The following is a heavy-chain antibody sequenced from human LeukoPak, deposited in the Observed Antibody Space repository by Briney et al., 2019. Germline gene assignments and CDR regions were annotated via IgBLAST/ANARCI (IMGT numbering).Heavy chain of an antibody. V-gene: IGHV3-66*01. CDR1: GFNVSSNY. CDR2: IYSGGST. J-gene: IGHJ6*02. Sequence: AGGSLRLSCAASGFNVSSNYMSWVRQAPGKGLEWVSVIYSGGSTYYADSVKGRFTISRDNSKNTLYLQMNSLRAEDTAVYYCARVRKRASYYYYGMDVWGQGTTVTVSS. CDR3: ARVRKRASYYYYGMDV.